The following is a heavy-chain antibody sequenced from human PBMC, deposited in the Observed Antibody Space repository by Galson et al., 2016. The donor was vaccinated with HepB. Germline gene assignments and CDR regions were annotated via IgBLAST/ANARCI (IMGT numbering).Heavy chain of an antibody. V-gene: IGHV3-30*18. CDR3: AKDAHNGYLLNRFDY. CDR1: GFTFSSYG. D-gene: IGHD5-12*01. J-gene: IGHJ4*02. CDR2: ISYDGRPK. Sequence: SLRLSCAASGFTFSSYGMQWVRQAPGKGLEWVALISYDGRPKFYADSVKGRFTISRDTSKSTLYLQMNSLKAEDTAVYHCAKDAHNGYLLNRFDYWGQGTLVTVSS.